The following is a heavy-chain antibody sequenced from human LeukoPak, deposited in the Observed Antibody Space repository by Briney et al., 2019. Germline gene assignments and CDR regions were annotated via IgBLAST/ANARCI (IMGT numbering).Heavy chain of an antibody. D-gene: IGHD6-19*01. CDR1: GYTFTSYG. CDR3: ARFRAVADEFDP. V-gene: IGHV1-18*01. Sequence: GAGVNVTLKCSGYTFTSYGISWVRQPPAQGLEGMGWTSAYNGNTNYAQELQGRVTMTTDTSTSTAYMELRSLRSDDTAVYYCARFRAVADEFDPWGQGTLVTVSS. J-gene: IGHJ5*02. CDR2: TSAYNGNT.